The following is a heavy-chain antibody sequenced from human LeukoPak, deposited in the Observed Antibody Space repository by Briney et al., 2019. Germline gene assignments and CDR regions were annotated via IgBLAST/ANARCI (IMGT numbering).Heavy chain of an antibody. CDR3: ARDSNNSGIDY. J-gene: IGHJ4*02. V-gene: IGHV4-4*07. CDR2: IYTSGST. Sequence: SETLSLTCTVSGGSISGYYWSWIRQPAGKGLEWIGRIYTSGSTNYNPSLKSRVTMSVDTSKNQFSLKLRSVTTADTAVDYCARDSNNSGIDYWGQGTLVTVSS. D-gene: IGHD1-26*01. CDR1: GGSISGYY.